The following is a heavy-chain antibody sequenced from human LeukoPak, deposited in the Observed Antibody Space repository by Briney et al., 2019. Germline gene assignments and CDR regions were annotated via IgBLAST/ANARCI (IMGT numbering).Heavy chain of an antibody. CDR2: INPNSGGT. V-gene: IGHV1-2*02. CDR3: ALADSSNWYWFDP. D-gene: IGHD6-13*01. Sequence: ASVKVSCKASGYTFTGYFIHWLRQAPGQGLEWMGWINPNSGGTNYEQKFQGRVTMTRDTSMSTAYMELSSLRSDDTAVYYCALADSSNWYWFDPWGQGTLVTVSS. J-gene: IGHJ5*02. CDR1: GYTFTGYF.